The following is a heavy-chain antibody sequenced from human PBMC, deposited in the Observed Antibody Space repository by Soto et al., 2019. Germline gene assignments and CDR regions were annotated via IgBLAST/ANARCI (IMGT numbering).Heavy chain of an antibody. Sequence: SQTLSLTCAISGNSVSSNSASWNWIRQSPSRGLEWLGRTYFRSKWLNEYADSVKSRINTTSDTSRNQFTMQLDSVTPEDTAVYYCVKDVGYVGCLDPWGQGTLVTVSS. J-gene: IGHJ5*02. D-gene: IGHD2-2*01. CDR2: TYFRSKWLN. CDR3: VKDVGYVGCLDP. V-gene: IGHV6-1*01. CDR1: GNSVSSNSAS.